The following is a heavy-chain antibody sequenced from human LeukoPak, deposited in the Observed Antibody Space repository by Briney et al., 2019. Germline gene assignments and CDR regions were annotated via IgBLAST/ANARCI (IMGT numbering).Heavy chain of an antibody. D-gene: IGHD3-9*01. CDR3: ARSHKLRYFDWLPKNWFDP. J-gene: IGHJ5*02. CDR1: GGSFSGYY. CDR2: INHSGST. V-gene: IGHV4-34*01. Sequence: PSETLSLTCAVSGGSFSGYYWSWIRHPPGKGLEWIGEINHSGSTNYNPSLKSRVTISVDTTKNQFSLKLSSVTAADTAVYYCARSHKLRYFDWLPKNWFDPWGQGTLVTVSS.